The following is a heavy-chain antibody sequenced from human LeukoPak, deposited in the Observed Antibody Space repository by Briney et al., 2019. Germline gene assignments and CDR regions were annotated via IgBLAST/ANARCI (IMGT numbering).Heavy chain of an antibody. Sequence: GGSLRLSCAASGFSFSGYEMNWVRQAPGKGLEWVSYISRSGDTTYYADSVKGRFTISRDNAKNSPYLQMNTLRAEDTALYYCARDLGFGGNSLSNWGQGTLVTVSS. CDR2: ISRSGDTT. V-gene: IGHV3-48*03. CDR3: ARDLGFGGNSLSN. CDR1: GFSFSGYE. J-gene: IGHJ4*02. D-gene: IGHD4-23*01.